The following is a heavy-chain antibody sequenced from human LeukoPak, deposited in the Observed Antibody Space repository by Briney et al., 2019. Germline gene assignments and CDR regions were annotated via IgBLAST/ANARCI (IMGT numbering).Heavy chain of an antibody. CDR3: AKKNDFWSGYSA. D-gene: IGHD3-3*01. CDR1: GFTFSSYA. V-gene: IGHV3-23*01. CDR2: ISGSGGST. Sequence: GGSLRLSCAASGFTFSSYAMSWVRQAPGKGLEWVSAISGSGGSTYYADSVKGRFTISRDNSKNALYLQMNSLRAEDTAVYYCAKKNDFWSGYSAWGQGTLVTVSS. J-gene: IGHJ4*02.